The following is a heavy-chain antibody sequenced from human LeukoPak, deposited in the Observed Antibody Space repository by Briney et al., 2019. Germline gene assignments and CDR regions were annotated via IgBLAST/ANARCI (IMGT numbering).Heavy chain of an antibody. D-gene: IGHD3-22*01. CDR3: ARYTVPQRYYYDSSPTEAFDI. CDR2: ISAYNGNT. J-gene: IGHJ3*02. Sequence: ASVKVSCKASGYTFTGYYMHWVRQAPGQGLEWMGWISAYNGNTNYVQKLQGRVTMTTDTSTSTAYMELRSLRSDDTAVYYCARYTVPQRYYYDSSPTEAFDIWGQGTMVTVSS. V-gene: IGHV1-18*04. CDR1: GYTFTGYY.